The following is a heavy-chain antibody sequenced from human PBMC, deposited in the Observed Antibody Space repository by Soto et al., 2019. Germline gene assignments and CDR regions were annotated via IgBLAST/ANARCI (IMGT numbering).Heavy chain of an antibody. D-gene: IGHD3-3*01. V-gene: IGHV4-34*01. Sequence: PSETLSLTCAVYGGSFSGYYWSWIRQPPGKGLEWIGEINHSGSTNYNPSLKSRVTMSVDTSKNQFSLKLSSVTAADTAVYYCARGSTIFGVVITIVHYFDYWGQGTLVTVSS. CDR1: GGSFSGYY. CDR3: ARGSTIFGVVITIVHYFDY. CDR2: INHSGST. J-gene: IGHJ4*02.